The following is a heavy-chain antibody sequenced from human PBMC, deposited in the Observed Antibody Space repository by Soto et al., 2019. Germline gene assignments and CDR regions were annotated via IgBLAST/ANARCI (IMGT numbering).Heavy chain of an antibody. CDR2: INTFATTI. D-gene: IGHD2-21*01. J-gene: IGHJ6*02. CDR3: AREGGGDPGYHSYSYDRDG. CDR1: GFSFNNYE. V-gene: IGHV3-48*03. Sequence: EGTLRLSWAASGFSFNNYEMTWDRQAPGKGLAWVSYINTFATTIYYADSVKGRFTISRDNAENSLYLHMRSLRAEDTAIYYCAREGGGDPGYHSYSYDRDGQGRGSTVPV.